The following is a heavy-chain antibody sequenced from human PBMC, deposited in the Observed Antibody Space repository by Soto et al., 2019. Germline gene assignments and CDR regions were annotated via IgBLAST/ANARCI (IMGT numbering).Heavy chain of an antibody. Sequence: EVQLVESGGGLVQPGGSLRLSCSASGFTFSSYSMNWVRQAPGKELEWLSYISGSGNTMYYADSVKGRFTIARDNAQKSLYLQLTHLRDDDTAMYYCARDPKSGNQKLYFDYWGQGTLVTVSS. D-gene: IGHD4-4*01. J-gene: IGHJ4*02. CDR3: ARDPKSGNQKLYFDY. CDR1: GFTFSSYS. V-gene: IGHV3-48*02. CDR2: ISGSGNTM.